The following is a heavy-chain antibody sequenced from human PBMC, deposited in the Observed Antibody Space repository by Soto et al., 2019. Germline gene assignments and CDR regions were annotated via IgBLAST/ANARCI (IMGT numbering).Heavy chain of an antibody. CDR1: GGTFSSYA. D-gene: IGHD6-6*01. V-gene: IGHV1-69*13. J-gene: IGHJ6*02. CDR2: IIPIFGTA. Sequence: SVKVSCKASGGTFSSYAISWVRQAPGQGLEWMGGIIPIFGTANYAQKFQGRVTITADESTSTAYMELSSLRSEDTAVYYCARDLIAALNYYYYGMDVWGQGTTVTVSS. CDR3: ARDLIAALNYYYYGMDV.